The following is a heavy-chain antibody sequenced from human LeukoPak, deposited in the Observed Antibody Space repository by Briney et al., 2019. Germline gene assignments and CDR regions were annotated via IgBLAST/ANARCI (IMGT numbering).Heavy chain of an antibody. CDR2: INPNSGGT. J-gene: IGHJ5*02. CDR1: GYTFTGYY. D-gene: IGHD2-8*01. CDR3: ARGREVYAEWFDP. Sequence: GASVKVSCKASGYTFTGYYMHWVPQAPGQGLEWMGWINPNSGGTNYAQKFQGRVTMTRDTSISTAYMELSRLRSDDTAVYYCARGREVYAEWFDPWGQGTLVTVSS. V-gene: IGHV1-2*02.